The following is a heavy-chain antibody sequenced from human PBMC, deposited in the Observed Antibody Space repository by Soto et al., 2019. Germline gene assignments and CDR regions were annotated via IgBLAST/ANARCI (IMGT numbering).Heavy chain of an antibody. CDR1: GASISTSSYY. CDR2: VYYSGSS. J-gene: IGHJ4*02. Sequence: SETLSLTCTVSGASISTSSYYWGWIRQPPGKGLEWIGSVYYSGSSYYNPSLGRRLTVSVDTSKNQFSLKLSSVTAADTSVFFCVRFLRTTAAGPDYWGQGTLFTVSS. CDR3: VRFLRTTAAGPDY. V-gene: IGHV4-39*01. D-gene: IGHD6-13*01.